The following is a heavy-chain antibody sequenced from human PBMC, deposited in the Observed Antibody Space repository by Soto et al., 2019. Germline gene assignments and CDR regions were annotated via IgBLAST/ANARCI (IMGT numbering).Heavy chain of an antibody. CDR1: GGTFSGDA. CDR2: IIPIFGTA. V-gene: IGHV1-69*13. J-gene: IGHJ6*02. Sequence: ASVKGSCKASGGTFSGDAISWVRQAPGQGLEWMGGIIPIFGTANYAQKFQGRVTITADESTSTAYMELSSLRSEDTAVYYCAGPIAVAVSVYYYYGMDVWGQGTTVTVSS. D-gene: IGHD6-19*01. CDR3: AGPIAVAVSVYYYYGMDV.